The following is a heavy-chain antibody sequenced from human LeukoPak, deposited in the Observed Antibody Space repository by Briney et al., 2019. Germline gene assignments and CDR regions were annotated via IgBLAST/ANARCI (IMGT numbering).Heavy chain of an antibody. CDR3: ARQRGREYYFDY. D-gene: IGHD3-10*01. CDR2: IYYSGST. J-gene: IGHJ4*02. Sequence: PSETLSLTCTVSGGSISSSSYYWGWIRQPPGKGLEWIGSIYYSGSTYYNPSLKSRVTISVDTSKNQFSLKLSSVTAADTAVYYRARQRGREYYFDYWGQGTLVTVSS. V-gene: IGHV4-39*01. CDR1: GGSISSSSYY.